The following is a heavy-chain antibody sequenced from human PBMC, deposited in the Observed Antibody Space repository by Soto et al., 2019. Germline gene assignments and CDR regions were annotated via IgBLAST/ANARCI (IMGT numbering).Heavy chain of an antibody. J-gene: IGHJ6*02. V-gene: IGHV3-74*01. CDR1: GVIFSNYW. D-gene: IGHD6-19*01. CDR2: IKNDASRP. CDR3: ARRREVAGTVVAIDV. Sequence: EVQLVESGGGLVQPGESLRLACAASGVIFSNYWMHWVRQAPGKGLVWVSRIKNDASRPAYADSVKGRFTISRDNSKSTLYLQMNSLRADDTAVYYCARRREVAGTVVAIDVWGQWTTVTVSS.